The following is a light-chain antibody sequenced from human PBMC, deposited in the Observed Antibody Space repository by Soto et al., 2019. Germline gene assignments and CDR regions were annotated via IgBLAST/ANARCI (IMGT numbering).Light chain of an antibody. J-gene: IGKJ5*01. V-gene: IGKV3-20*01. CDR1: QTVSSTY. CDR2: DAS. CDR3: QQLGSLPIP. Sequence: IGWTTCTETLSLSPVAGASISCSNSQTVSSTYFAWYQPRPGQAPRLLFYDASTRATGIPDRFSCSGSQRDFTLTISRLEPEDSAIYYCQQLGSLPIPFGEGTRLEIK.